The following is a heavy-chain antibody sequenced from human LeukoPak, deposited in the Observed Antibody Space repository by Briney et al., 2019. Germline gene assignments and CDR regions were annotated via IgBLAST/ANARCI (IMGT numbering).Heavy chain of an antibody. J-gene: IGHJ4*02. V-gene: IGHV3-23*01. CDR1: GFTFSSYA. Sequence: GGSLRLSCAASGFTFSSYAMSWVRQAPGMGLAWVSAISGSGGSTYYADSVKDRFTISRDTSKNTLYLQMNSLRAEDTAVYYCARGRYYDNSVYYYFDYWGRGTLVTVSS. D-gene: IGHD3-22*01. CDR2: ISGSGGST. CDR3: ARGRYYDNSVYYYFDY.